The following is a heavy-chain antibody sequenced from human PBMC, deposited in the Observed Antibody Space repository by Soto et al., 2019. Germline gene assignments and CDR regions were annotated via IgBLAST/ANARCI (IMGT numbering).Heavy chain of an antibody. CDR2: IYSGGST. Sequence: EVQLVESGGGLVQPGGSLRLSCAASGFTVSSNYMSWVRQAPGKGLEWVSVIYSGGSTYYADSVKGRFTISRDNSKNTLYLQMNSLRADDTAVYYCARGREGFGELLHYYYYMDVWGKGTTVTVSS. V-gene: IGHV3-66*01. CDR3: ARGREGFGELLHYYYYMDV. J-gene: IGHJ6*03. D-gene: IGHD3-10*01. CDR1: GFTVSSNY.